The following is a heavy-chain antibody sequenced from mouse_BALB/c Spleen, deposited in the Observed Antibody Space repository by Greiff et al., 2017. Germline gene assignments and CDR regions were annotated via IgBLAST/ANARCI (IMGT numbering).Heavy chain of an antibody. Sequence: EVMLVESGGGLVQPGGSLKLSCAASGFTFSSYGMSWVRQTPDKRLELVATINSNGGSTYYPDSVKGRFTISRDNAKNTLYLQMSSLKSEDTAMYYCARDLYGSSYVAYWGQGTLVTVSA. CDR2: INSNGGST. CDR3: ARDLYGSSYVAY. D-gene: IGHD1-1*01. V-gene: IGHV5-6-3*01. CDR1: GFTFSSYG. J-gene: IGHJ3*01.